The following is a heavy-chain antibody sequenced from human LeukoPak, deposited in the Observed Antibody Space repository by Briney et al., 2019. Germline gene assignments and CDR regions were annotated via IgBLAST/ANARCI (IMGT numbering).Heavy chain of an antibody. Sequence: GGSLRLSCAASGFTFSSYAMGWVRQAPGEGLEWGSAISVSGGSTYYAYSVKGRFTMSRDNSKNTLYLQMNSLRAEDTAVYYCAKPSGRGHYYYYYGMDVWGKGTTVTVSS. CDR2: ISVSGGST. V-gene: IGHV3-23*01. CDR1: GFTFSSYA. CDR3: AKPSGRGHYYYYYGMDV. J-gene: IGHJ6*04.